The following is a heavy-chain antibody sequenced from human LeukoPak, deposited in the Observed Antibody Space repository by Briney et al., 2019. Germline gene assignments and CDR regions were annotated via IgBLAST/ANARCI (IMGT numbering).Heavy chain of an antibody. V-gene: IGHV3-33*01. CDR2: IWYDGSNK. CDR3: ARGYCSGGSCYTYYYGMDV. CDR1: GSTFSSYG. J-gene: IGHJ6*02. D-gene: IGHD2-15*01. Sequence: PGGSLRLSCAASGSTFSSYGMHWVRQAPGKGLEWVAVIWYDGSNKYYADSVKGRFTISRDNSKNTLYLQMNSLRAEDTAVYYCARGYCSGGSCYTYYYGMDVWGQGTTVTVSS.